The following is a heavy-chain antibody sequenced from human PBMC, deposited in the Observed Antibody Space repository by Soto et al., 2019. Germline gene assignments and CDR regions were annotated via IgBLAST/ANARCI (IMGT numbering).Heavy chain of an antibody. Sequence: ASVKVSCKASGGTFSSYAISWVRQAPGQGLEWMGGIIPIFGTANYAQKFQGRVTITADESTSTAYMELSSLRSEDTAVYYCARDPGIVVVPAAGTNYGMDVWGQGTTVTVSS. CDR1: GGTFSSYA. CDR3: ARDPGIVVVPAAGTNYGMDV. CDR2: IIPIFGTA. J-gene: IGHJ6*02. V-gene: IGHV1-69*13. D-gene: IGHD2-2*01.